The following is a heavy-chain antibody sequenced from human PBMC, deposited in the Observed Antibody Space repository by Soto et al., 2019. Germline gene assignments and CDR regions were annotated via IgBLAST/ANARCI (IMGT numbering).Heavy chain of an antibody. CDR2: FDPEDGET. Sequence: ASVKVSCKVSGYTLTELSMHWVRQAPGKGLEWMGGFDPEDGETIYAQKFQGRVTMTEDTSTDTAYMELSSLRSEDAAVYYCATDSSGRRRQDAFDIWGQGTMVTVSS. CDR3: ATDSSGRRRQDAFDI. J-gene: IGHJ3*02. D-gene: IGHD3-22*01. V-gene: IGHV1-24*01. CDR1: GYTLTELS.